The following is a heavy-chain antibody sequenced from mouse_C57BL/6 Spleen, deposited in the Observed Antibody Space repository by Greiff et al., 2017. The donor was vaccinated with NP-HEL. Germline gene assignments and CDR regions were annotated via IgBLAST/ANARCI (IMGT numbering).Heavy chain of an antibody. Sequence: VQLQQPGAELVKPGASVKLSCKASGYTFTSYWMQWVKQRPGQGLEWIGEIDPSDSYTNYNQKFKGKATLTVDTSSSTAYMQLSSLTSEDSAVYYCARAGAYYAWFAYWGQGTLVTVSA. V-gene: IGHV1-50*01. D-gene: IGHD1-1*01. CDR1: GYTFTSYW. J-gene: IGHJ3*01. CDR2: IDPSDSYT. CDR3: ARAGAYYAWFAY.